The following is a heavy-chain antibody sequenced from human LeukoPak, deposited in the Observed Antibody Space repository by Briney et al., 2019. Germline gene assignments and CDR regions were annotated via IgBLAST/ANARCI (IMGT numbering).Heavy chain of an antibody. V-gene: IGHV4-39*01. CDR3: VRPGIVGATAFDY. CDR1: GGSISSSIY. J-gene: IGHJ4*02. CDR2: FYYTGST. Sequence: SETLSLTCTVSGGSISSSIYWGWIRQPPGKGLEWIGSFYYTGSTYYNPSLKSRVTISVDTSKNQFSLRLSSVTAADTAFYYCVRPGIVGATAFDYWGQGTLVTVSS. D-gene: IGHD1-26*01.